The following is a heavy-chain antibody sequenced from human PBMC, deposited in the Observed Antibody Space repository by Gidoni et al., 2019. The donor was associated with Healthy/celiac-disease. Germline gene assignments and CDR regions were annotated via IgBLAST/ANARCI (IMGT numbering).Heavy chain of an antibody. Sequence: QVQLVESGGGVVQPGRSLRLSCAASGFTFSSYAMHWVRQAPGKGLEWVAVISYDGSNKYYADSVKGRFTISRDNSKNTLYLQMNSLRAEDTAVYYCASGGDYGDAFDIWGQGTMVTVSS. D-gene: IGHD4-17*01. CDR1: GFTFSSYA. CDR3: ASGGDYGDAFDI. CDR2: ISYDGSNK. V-gene: IGHV3-30-3*01. J-gene: IGHJ3*02.